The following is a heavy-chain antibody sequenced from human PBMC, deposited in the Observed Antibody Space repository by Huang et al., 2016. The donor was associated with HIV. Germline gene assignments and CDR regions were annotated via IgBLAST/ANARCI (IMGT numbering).Heavy chain of an antibody. J-gene: IGHJ4*01. Sequence: DVELVQFGGGSATAGWSPRLLCGGSGFKFDDAWISWVRQAGGRRLEGIGRIKSGHSGGTSDYRDSVKSRFTISRDDSRQTSFLDLNILEDEDTGHYYCTCDNKAVDDYWGQGSLVIVSS. CDR1: GFKFDDAW. CDR2: IKSGHSGGTS. CDR3: TCDNKAVDDY. V-gene: IGHV3-15*05. D-gene: IGHD1-1*01.